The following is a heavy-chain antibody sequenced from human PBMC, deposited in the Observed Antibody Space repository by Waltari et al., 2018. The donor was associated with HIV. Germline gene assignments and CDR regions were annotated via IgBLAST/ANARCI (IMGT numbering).Heavy chain of an antibody. J-gene: IGHJ5*02. CDR2: MNPNSGNT. Sequence: QVQLVQSGAEVKKPGASVKVSCTASGYTFTSYDINWVRPRTGQGLEWMGWMNPNSGNTGYAQKFQGRVTMTRNTSISTAYMELSSLRSEDTAVYYCASSCSGGSCYPTNWFDPWGQGTLVTVSS. D-gene: IGHD2-15*01. CDR3: ASSCSGGSCYPTNWFDP. CDR1: GYTFTSYD. V-gene: IGHV1-8*01.